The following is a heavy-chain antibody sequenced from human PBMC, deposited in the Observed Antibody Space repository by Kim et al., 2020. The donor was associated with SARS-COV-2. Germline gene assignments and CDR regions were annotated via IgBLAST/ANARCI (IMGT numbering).Heavy chain of an antibody. J-gene: IGHJ5*02. V-gene: IGHV5-51*01. CDR3: ARADSYNFWFDP. Sequence: RYSPSFQGQVTISAEKSISTAYLQWSSLKASDTAMYYCARADSYNFWFDPWGQGTLVTVSS. D-gene: IGHD1-20*01.